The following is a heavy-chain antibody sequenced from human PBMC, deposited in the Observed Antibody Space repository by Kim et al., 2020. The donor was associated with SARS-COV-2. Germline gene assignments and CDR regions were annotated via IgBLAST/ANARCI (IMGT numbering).Heavy chain of an antibody. V-gene: IGHV3-43*01. CDR3: ATDLRPITTSAGMEV. J-gene: IGHJ6*02. D-gene: IGHD1-1*01. Sequence: ADSVRGRFTISRDNSKDSLYLQMNSLGSEDTALYYCATDLRPITTSAGMEVWGQGTTVTVSS.